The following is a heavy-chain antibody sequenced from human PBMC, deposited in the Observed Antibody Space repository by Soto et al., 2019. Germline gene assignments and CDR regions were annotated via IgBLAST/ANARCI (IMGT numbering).Heavy chain of an antibody. D-gene: IGHD3-3*01. J-gene: IGHJ6*02. V-gene: IGHV3-21*01. CDR3: AGGLQVGGYDFWSGRRRGYYGMDV. Sequence: GGSLRLSCAASGFTFSSYSMNWVRQAPGKGLEWVSSISSSSSYIYYADSVKGRFTISRDNAKNSLYLQMNSLRAEDTAGYYRAGGLQVGGYDFWSGRRRGYYGMDVWGQGTTVTVSS. CDR2: ISSSSSYI. CDR1: GFTFSSYS.